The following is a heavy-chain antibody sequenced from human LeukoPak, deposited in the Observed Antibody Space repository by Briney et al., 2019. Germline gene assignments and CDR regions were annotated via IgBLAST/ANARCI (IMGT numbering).Heavy chain of an antibody. CDR3: ARSGVPGAMTWFDP. CDR1: GYSFTTYS. V-gene: IGHV5-51*01. J-gene: IGHJ5*02. Sequence: GESLKISCKATGYSFTTYSIGWVRQLPGKGLEWMGMIYPGDSDTRYSPSFQGQVTISADKSINTAYLQWRSLKASDTAMYYCARSGVPGAMTWFDPWGQGTLVTVSS. D-gene: IGHD2-2*01. CDR2: IYPGDSDT.